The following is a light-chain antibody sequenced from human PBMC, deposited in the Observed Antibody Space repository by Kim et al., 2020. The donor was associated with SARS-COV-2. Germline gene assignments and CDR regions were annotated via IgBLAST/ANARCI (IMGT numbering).Light chain of an antibody. J-gene: IGKJ4*01. CDR1: QSVSSN. Sequence: EIVMTQSPATLSVSPGERATLSCRASQSVSSNLAWYQQKPGQAPRILIYGASTRATGIPARFSGSGSGTEFTLTISSLQSEDFAVYYCQQYNNRPPLTFGGGTKVDIK. CDR3: QQYNNRPPLT. V-gene: IGKV3-15*01. CDR2: GAS.